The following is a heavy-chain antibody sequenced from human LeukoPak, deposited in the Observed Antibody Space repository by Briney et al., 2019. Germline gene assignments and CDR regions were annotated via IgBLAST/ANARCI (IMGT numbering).Heavy chain of an antibody. CDR2: INPRGST. D-gene: IGHD5-24*01. J-gene: IGHJ4*02. V-gene: IGHV4-34*01. Sequence: SETLSLTCGVYGGSFSGYYWSWIRQPPGKGLEWIGEINPRGSTNYNPSLKSRVTLSADTSKNQFSLTLDSVTAADTAVYYCARRRLGYYFDYWGQGTLVTVSS. CDR3: ARRRLGYYFDY. CDR1: GGSFSGYY.